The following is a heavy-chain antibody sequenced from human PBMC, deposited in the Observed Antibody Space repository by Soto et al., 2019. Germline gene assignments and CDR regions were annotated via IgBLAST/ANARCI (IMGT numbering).Heavy chain of an antibody. CDR1: QFPFSTFT. Sequence: EVQLVESGGGLAKPGGSLRLTCAAYQFPFSTFTMTWVRQAPGKGLEWVSSISRGSDYIFYADSVKDRFIISRDNAKNSLFLQMNSLRAEDTAEYYCARIPVRAAWWHFDLWGRGTLVTVSS. CDR3: ARIPVRAAWWHFDL. V-gene: IGHV3-21*01. D-gene: IGHD6-19*01. J-gene: IGHJ2*01. CDR2: ISRGSDYI.